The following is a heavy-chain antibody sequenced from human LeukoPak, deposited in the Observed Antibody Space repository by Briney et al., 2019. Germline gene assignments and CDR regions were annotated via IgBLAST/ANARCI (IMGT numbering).Heavy chain of an antibody. J-gene: IGHJ4*02. CDR3: ATTGSGYEDFDY. V-gene: IGHV1-69*04. CDR1: GGTFSSYA. CDR2: IIPIFGIA. D-gene: IGHD5-12*01. Sequence: ASVKVSCKASGGTFSSYAISWVRQAPGQGLEWVGRIIPIFGIANYAQKFQGRVTITADKSTSTAYMELSSLRSEDTAVYYCATTGSGYEDFDYWGQGTLVTVSS.